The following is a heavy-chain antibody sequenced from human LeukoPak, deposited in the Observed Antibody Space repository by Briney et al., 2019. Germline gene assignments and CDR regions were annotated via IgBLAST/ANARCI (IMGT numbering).Heavy chain of an antibody. V-gene: IGHV3-30*02. CDR1: GLTFNTYW. CDR2: IRYDGSNK. J-gene: IGHJ4*02. CDR3: AKDHLGGYYGSFDY. Sequence: GGSLRLSCAAYGLTFNTYWMNWVRQAPGKGLEWVAFIRYDGSNKYYADSVKGRFTISRDNSKNTLYLQMNSLRAEDTAVYYCAKDHLGGYYGSFDYWGQGTLVTVSS. D-gene: IGHD3-3*01.